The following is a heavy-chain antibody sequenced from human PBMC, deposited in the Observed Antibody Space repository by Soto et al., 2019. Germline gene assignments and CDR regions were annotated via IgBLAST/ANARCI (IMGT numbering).Heavy chain of an antibody. V-gene: IGHV4-59*01. D-gene: IGHD2-2*01. Sequence: QVQLQESGPGLVKPSETLSLTCTVSTDSIRSYYWTWIRQPPGKGLEWIGYIYYSGSTSYNPSLKSRVTXXLXTXXNQFSLKLSSVTAADTAVYYCARRYCSSNNCPFDPWGQGTLVTVSS. CDR3: ARRYCSSNNCPFDP. CDR1: TDSIRSYY. CDR2: IYYSGST. J-gene: IGHJ5*02.